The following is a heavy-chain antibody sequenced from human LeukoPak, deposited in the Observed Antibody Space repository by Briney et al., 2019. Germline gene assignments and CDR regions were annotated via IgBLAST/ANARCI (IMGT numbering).Heavy chain of an antibody. CDR3: ARVSIYCSSTSCHYYMDV. Sequence: PGGSLRLSCAASGFTFSSYNMNWVRQVPGKGLEWIGSIYYSGSTYYNPSLKSRVTISVDTSKNQFSLKLSSVTAADTAVYYCARVSIYCSSTSCHYYMDVWGKGTTVTVSS. J-gene: IGHJ6*03. CDR1: GFTFSSYN. V-gene: IGHV4-59*05. CDR2: IYYSGST. D-gene: IGHD2-2*01.